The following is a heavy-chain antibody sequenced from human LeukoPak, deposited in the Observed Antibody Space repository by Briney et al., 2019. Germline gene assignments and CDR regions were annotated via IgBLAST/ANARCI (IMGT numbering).Heavy chain of an antibody. D-gene: IGHD3-10*01. J-gene: IGHJ4*01. CDR2: ITISGSTI. Sequence: GGSLRLSCAASGFTFSSYEMNWVRQAPGKGLEWVSYITISGSTIYYADSVKGRFTISRVNAKNSLYMQMNSLRAEDTAVYYCARGMVRRLKCFDYGGQEPWSPSPQ. CDR1: GFTFSSYE. CDR3: ARGMVRRLKCFDY. V-gene: IGHV3-48*03.